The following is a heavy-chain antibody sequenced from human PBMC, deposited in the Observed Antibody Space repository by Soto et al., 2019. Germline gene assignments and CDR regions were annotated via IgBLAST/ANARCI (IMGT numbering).Heavy chain of an antibody. V-gene: IGHV3-23*01. CDR2: ISGSGGST. D-gene: IGHD3-9*01. CDR3: AKDPQTYDILTGHLFDP. J-gene: IGHJ5*02. Sequence: EVQLLESGGGLVQPGGSLRLSCAASGFTFSSYAMSWVRQAPGKGLEWVSAISGSGGSTYYADSVKGQFTISRDNSKNTLYLQMNSLRAEDTAVYYCAKDPQTYDILTGHLFDPWGQGTLVTVSS. CDR1: GFTFSSYA.